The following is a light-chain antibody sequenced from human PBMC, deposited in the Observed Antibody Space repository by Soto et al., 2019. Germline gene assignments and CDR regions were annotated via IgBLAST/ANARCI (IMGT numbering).Light chain of an antibody. CDR1: QSVSSSY. Sequence: EIVLTQSPGTLSLSPGERATLSCRASQSVSSSYLAWYQQKPGQAPRLLIYGASSRATGIPDRFSGSGCGTDFTLTISRLEAEDFAVYYCQQYGSSPPWTSGQGTKGEIK. V-gene: IGKV3-20*01. J-gene: IGKJ1*01. CDR3: QQYGSSPPWT. CDR2: GAS.